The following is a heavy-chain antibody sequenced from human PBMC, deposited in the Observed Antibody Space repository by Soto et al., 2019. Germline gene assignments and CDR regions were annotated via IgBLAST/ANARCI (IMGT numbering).Heavy chain of an antibody. CDR2: ISGSGGST. D-gene: IGHD6-13*01. J-gene: IGHJ5*02. CDR1: GFTFSSYA. CDR3: AKVLFGSSWPNWFDP. V-gene: IGHV3-23*01. Sequence: EVQLLESGGGLVQPGGPLRLSCAASGFTFSSYAMSWVRQAPGKGLEWVPAISGSGGSTYYADSVKGRFTISRDNSKNTLYMQMTSLRAEDTAVYYCAKVLFGSSWPNWFDPWGQGTLVTFSS.